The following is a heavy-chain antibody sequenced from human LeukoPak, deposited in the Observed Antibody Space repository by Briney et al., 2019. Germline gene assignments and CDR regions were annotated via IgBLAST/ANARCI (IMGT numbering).Heavy chain of an antibody. CDR2: INHSGGT. J-gene: IGHJ4*02. CDR1: GGSFSGYY. V-gene: IGHV4-34*01. CDR3: ARRVTWFGYYFDY. Sequence: SETLSLTCAVYGGSFSGYYWSWIRQPPGKGLKWIGEINHSGGTNYNPSLKSRVTISVDTSKNQFSLKLSSVTAADTAVYYCARRVTWFGYYFDYWGQGTLVTVSS. D-gene: IGHD3-10*01.